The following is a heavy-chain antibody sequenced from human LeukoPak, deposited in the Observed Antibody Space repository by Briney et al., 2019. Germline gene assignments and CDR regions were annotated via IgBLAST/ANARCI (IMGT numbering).Heavy chain of an antibody. D-gene: IGHD5-12*01. J-gene: IGHJ4*02. V-gene: IGHV4-39*01. Sequence: SETLSLTCTVSGGSISGGSHHWGWFRQSLGKGLEWIGSLYLSRTTYYNPSLNSRVTISVDTSKNQFSLQLNSVTAADTAVYYCVRHDGRGGATMGSLDSWGQGSLVTVSS. CDR1: GGSISGGSHH. CDR3: VRHDGRGGATMGSLDS. CDR2: LYLSRTT.